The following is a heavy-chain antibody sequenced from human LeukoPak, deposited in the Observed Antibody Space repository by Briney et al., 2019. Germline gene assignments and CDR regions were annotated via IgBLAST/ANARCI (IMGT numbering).Heavy chain of an antibody. CDR3: ARVQRWLQLDDAFDI. J-gene: IGHJ3*02. V-gene: IGHV3-21*06. Sequence: GGSLRLSCAASGFTFSSYSMDWVRQAPGEGLEWVASISSSGSRYYGDSVKGRFTISRDNAKNTLYLQVNSLRAGDTAVYYCARVQRWLQLDDAFDIWGQGTMVTVSS. CDR2: ISSSGSR. D-gene: IGHD5-24*01. CDR1: GFTFSSYS.